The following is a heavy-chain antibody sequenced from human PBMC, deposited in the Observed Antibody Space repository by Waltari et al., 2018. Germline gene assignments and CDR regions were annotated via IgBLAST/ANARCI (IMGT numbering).Heavy chain of an antibody. J-gene: IGHJ4*02. CDR2: INHSGST. D-gene: IGHD1-7*01. V-gene: IGHV4-34*01. Sequence: QVQLQQWGAGLLKPSETLSLTCAVYGGSFSGYYWSWIRQPPGKGLEWIGEINHSGSTNYNPSLKSRVTISVDTSKNQFSLKLSSVTAADTAVYYCARAPKELELLRIDYWGQGTLVTVSS. CDR1: GGSFSGYY. CDR3: ARAPKELELLRIDY.